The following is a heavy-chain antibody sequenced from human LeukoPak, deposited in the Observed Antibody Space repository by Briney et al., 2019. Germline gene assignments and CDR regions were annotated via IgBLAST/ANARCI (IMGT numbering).Heavy chain of an antibody. CDR2: ISSSSSYI. D-gene: IGHD2-15*01. J-gene: IGHJ6*02. CDR3: ARGGVVVVAATTSYYYGMDV. V-gene: IGHV3-21*01. Sequence: GESLRLSCAASGLTFSRYAMAWVRQVPGKGLEWVSSISSSSSYIYYADSVKGRFTISRDNAKNSLYLQMNSLRAEDTAVYYCARGGVVVVAATTSYYYGMDVWGQGTTVTVSS. CDR1: GLTFSRYA.